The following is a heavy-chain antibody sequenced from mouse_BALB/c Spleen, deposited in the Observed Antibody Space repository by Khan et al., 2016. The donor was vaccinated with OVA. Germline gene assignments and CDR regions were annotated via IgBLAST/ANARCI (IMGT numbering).Heavy chain of an antibody. D-gene: IGHD4-1*01. CDR3: ARANWQSYYFDY. Sequence: VQLKQSGPELVKPGASVKMSCKASGYTFTNYVLHWVKQKPGQGLEWIGYINPYNGGTKYSEKFKGKATLASDKSSITAYMELSSLTSEDSAVYNCARANWQSYYFDYWGQGTTLTLSS. J-gene: IGHJ2*01. CDR1: GYTFTNYV. V-gene: IGHV1S136*01. CDR2: INPYNGGT.